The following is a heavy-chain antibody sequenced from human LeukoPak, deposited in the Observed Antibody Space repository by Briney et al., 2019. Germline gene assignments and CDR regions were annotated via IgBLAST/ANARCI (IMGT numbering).Heavy chain of an antibody. Sequence: GGSLRLSCAASGFTFSSYAMHWVRQAPGKGLEWVAVISYDGSNKYYADSVKGRFTISRDNSKNTLYLQMNSLRAEDTAVYYCARSPEALIVVVPAAIALDFDCWGQGTLVTVSS. J-gene: IGHJ4*02. CDR2: ISYDGSNK. CDR3: ARSPEALIVVVPAAIALDFDC. V-gene: IGHV3-30-3*01. D-gene: IGHD2-2*02. CDR1: GFTFSSYA.